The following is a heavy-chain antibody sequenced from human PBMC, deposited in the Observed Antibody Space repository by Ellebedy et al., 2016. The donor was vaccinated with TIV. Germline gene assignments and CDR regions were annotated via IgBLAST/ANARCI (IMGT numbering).Heavy chain of an antibody. CDR3: ARSYQILSPFVDL. J-gene: IGHJ5*02. CDR2: INPRDSDT. D-gene: IGHD2-2*01. CDR1: GYAFTNYW. Sequence: KVSCKASGYAFTNYWIGWVRQVPGKGLEWMGIINPRDSDTRYSPSFEGQVTISADKSINIASLEWSSLKASDSAIYFCARSYQILSPFVDLWGQGTLVTVSS. V-gene: IGHV5-51*01.